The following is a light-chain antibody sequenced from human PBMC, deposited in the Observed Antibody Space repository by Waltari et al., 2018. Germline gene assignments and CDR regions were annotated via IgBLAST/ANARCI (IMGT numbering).Light chain of an antibody. CDR2: WAS. J-gene: IGKJ4*01. CDR1: ESVLYNSNNKNH. Sequence: DIVLTQSPESLAVSLGARATISCQTSESVLYNSNNKNHLAWYQQKPGQPPRLLLFWASTRESGVPDRFIGSGSETDVTLTVTSLQAEDVAVYYCQQYYNTPLTFGGGTKVEVK. CDR3: QQYYNTPLT. V-gene: IGKV4-1*01.